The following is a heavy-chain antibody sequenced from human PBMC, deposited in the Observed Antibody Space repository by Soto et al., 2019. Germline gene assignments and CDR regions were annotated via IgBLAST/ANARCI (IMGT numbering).Heavy chain of an antibody. J-gene: IGHJ3*02. Sequence: SVKVSCKASGGTFSSYAISWVRQAPGQGLEWMGGITPIFGTANYAQKFQGRVTITADESTSTAYMELSSLRSEDTAVYYCARDRYYYDSSGYYSNAFDIWGQGTMVTVSS. D-gene: IGHD3-22*01. CDR1: GGTFSSYA. CDR2: ITPIFGTA. V-gene: IGHV1-69*13. CDR3: ARDRYYYDSSGYYSNAFDI.